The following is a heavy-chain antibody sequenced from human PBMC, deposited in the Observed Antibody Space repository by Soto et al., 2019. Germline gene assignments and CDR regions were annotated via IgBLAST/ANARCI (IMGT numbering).Heavy chain of an antibody. J-gene: IGHJ4*02. V-gene: IGHV3-7*03. D-gene: IGHD6-19*01. CDR3: ARDRIGGGWDSSLFDY. CDR1: GFTFSSYR. CDR2: IKQDGSEK. Sequence: GSLRLSCAASGFTFSSYRMSWVRQAPGKGLEWVANIKQDGSEKYYVDSVKGRFTISRDNAKNSLYLQMNSLRAEDTAVYYCARDRIGGGWDSSLFDYWRQGTLVTVSS.